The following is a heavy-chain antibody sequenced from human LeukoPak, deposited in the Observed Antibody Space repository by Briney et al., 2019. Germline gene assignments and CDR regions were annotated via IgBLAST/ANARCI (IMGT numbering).Heavy chain of an antibody. V-gene: IGHV4-39*01. CDR3: ARKQWLVRRVLDY. D-gene: IGHD6-19*01. Sequence: SETLSLTCTVSGGSISSSSYYWGWIRQPPGKGLEWIGSIYYSGSTYYNPSLKSRVTISVDTSKNQFSLKLSSVTAADTAVYYCARKQWLVRRVLDYWGQGTLVTVSS. J-gene: IGHJ4*02. CDR2: IYYSGST. CDR1: GGSISSSSYY.